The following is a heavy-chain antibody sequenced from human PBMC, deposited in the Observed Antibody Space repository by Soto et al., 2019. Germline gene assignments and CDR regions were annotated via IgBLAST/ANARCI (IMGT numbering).Heavy chain of an antibody. D-gene: IGHD1-1*01. CDR3: AHTAYLVQDFDY. Sequence: QITLKESGPTLVKPTQTLTLTCTFSGFSLSTSGVGVGWIRQPPGKALEWLALIYWDDDKRYSPSLKSRLTNTKDTSKHQVVLTMTNMDPVDTATYYCAHTAYLVQDFDYWGQGTLVTVSS. CDR1: GFSLSTSGVG. V-gene: IGHV2-5*02. J-gene: IGHJ4*02. CDR2: IYWDDDK.